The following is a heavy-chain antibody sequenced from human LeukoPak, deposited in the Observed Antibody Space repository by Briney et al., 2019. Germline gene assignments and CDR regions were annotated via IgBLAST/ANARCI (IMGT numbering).Heavy chain of an antibody. CDR1: GFTFYSYA. CDR2: FSGSGGSI. J-gene: IGHJ4*02. CDR3: AKSTRGSSYGDFDY. D-gene: IGHD5-18*01. V-gene: IGHV3-23*01. Sequence: GGSLRLSCAASGFTFYSYAMNWVRQTPGKGLEWVSTFSGSGGSIYYADSVKGRFTISRDNSKNTLYLQMNSLRPEDTAVYYCAKSTRGSSYGDFDYWGQGTLVTVSS.